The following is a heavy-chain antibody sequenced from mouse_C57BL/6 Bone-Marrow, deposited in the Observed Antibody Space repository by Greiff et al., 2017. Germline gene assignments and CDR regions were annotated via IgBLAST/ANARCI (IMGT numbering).Heavy chain of an antibody. J-gene: IGHJ1*03. CDR3: ARVPLPTVVATDWYFDV. D-gene: IGHD1-1*01. CDR1: GFTFTSDW. V-gene: IGHV1-7*01. CDR2: INPSSGYT. Sequence: QVQLQQSGAELAKPGASVKLSCKASGFTFTSDWMHWVKQRPGQGLEWIGYINPSSGYTKYNQKFKDKATLTADTSSSTAYMQLSSLTYEDSADYYCARVPLPTVVATDWYFDVWGTGTTVTVSS.